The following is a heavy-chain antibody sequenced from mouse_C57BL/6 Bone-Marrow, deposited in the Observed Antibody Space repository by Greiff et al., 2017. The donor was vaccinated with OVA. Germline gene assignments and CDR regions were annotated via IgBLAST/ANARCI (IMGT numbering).Heavy chain of an antibody. D-gene: IGHD2-3*01. CDR3: AIDGYPYARDY. CDR2: IHPNSGST. CDR1: GSTFTSYW. J-gene: IGHJ4*01. V-gene: IGHV1-64*01. Sequence: QVQLQQSGAELVQPGASVQLSCKASGSTFTSYWMHWVKQRPGQGLAWIGMIHPNSGSTHYNAKFKSKATLTVAQSSSTASLPLSSLTSEDAAGYDCAIDGYPYARDYWGQGTSVTVSA.